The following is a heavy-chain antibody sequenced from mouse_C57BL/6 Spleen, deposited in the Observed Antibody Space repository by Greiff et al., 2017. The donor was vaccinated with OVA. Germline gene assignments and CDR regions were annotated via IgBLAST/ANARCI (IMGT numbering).Heavy chain of an antibody. CDR3: ARGMIYYDYSYAMDY. D-gene: IGHD2-4*01. V-gene: IGHV1-18*01. J-gene: IGHJ4*01. CDR2: INPNNGGT. CDR1: GYTFTDYN. Sequence: VQLQQSGPELVKPGASVKIPCKASGYTFTDYNMDWVKQSHGKSLEWIGDINPNNGGTIYNQKFKGKATLTVDKSSSTAYMELRSLTSEDTSVYYCARGMIYYDYSYAMDYWGQGTSVTVSS.